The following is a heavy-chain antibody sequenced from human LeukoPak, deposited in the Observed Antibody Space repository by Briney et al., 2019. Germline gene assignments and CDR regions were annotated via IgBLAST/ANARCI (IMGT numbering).Heavy chain of an antibody. CDR3: ARAPFGSGYPFDY. Sequence: GGSLRLSCAASGFTFSSYAMHWVRQAPGKGLEWVAVISYDGSNKYYADSVKGRFTISRDNSKTTLYLQMNSLRAEDTAVYYCARAPFGSGYPFDYWGQGTLVTVSS. J-gene: IGHJ4*02. CDR1: GFTFSSYA. D-gene: IGHD5-12*01. CDR2: ISYDGSNK. V-gene: IGHV3-30*04.